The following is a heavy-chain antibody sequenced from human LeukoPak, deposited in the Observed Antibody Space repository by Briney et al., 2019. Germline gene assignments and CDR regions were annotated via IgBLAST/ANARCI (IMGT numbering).Heavy chain of an antibody. Sequence: GESLRLSCAASGFTFSSYSMNWVRQAPGKGLEWVSYITTSSSTINYADSVEGRFTISRDNAKNSLYLQMNSLRDEDTAVYYCARGLDCGFDYWGQGTLVTVSS. CDR3: ARGLDCGFDY. J-gene: IGHJ4*02. D-gene: IGHD4-17*01. V-gene: IGHV3-48*02. CDR2: ITTSSSTI. CDR1: GFTFSSYS.